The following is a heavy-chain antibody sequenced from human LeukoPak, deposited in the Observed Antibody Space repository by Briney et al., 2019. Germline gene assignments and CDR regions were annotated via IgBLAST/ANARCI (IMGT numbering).Heavy chain of an antibody. J-gene: IGHJ4*02. CDR2: ISVSGGTT. CDR1: GFTFSTNA. CDR3: AKSVYHSGNY. D-gene: IGHD3-10*01. Sequence: GGSLRLSCVASGFTFSTNAMNWVRQAPGKGLEWVSGISVSGGTTFYADSVKGRFTISRDNSKNTVYLQMNDLRGEDTAVYYCAKSVYHSGNYWGQGTLVTVSS. V-gene: IGHV3-23*01.